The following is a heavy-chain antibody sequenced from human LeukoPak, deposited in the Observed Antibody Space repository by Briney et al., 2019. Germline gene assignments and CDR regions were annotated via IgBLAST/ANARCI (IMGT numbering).Heavy chain of an antibody. J-gene: IGHJ6*03. V-gene: IGHV4-61*02. CDR2: IYTSGST. CDR1: GGSISSGSYY. D-gene: IGHD2-2*02. Sequence: PSETLSLTCTVSGGSISSGSYYWSWIRQPAGKGLEWIGRIYTSGSTNYNPSLKSRVIISVDTSKNQFSLKLSSVTAADTAVYYCAREGYCSSTSCYTDYYYYYYMDVWGKGTTVTVSS. CDR3: AREGYCSSTSCYTDYYYYYYMDV.